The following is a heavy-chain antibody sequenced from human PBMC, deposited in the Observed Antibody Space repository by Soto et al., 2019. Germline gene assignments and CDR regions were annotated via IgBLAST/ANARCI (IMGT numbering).Heavy chain of an antibody. J-gene: IGHJ4*02. V-gene: IGHV1-3*05. CDR3: AGSIVVVTPLDY. CDR2: INAGNGNT. Sequence: QVQLVQSGAEEKKPGASVKVSCKASGYTFTSYAMHWVRQAPGQRLEWMGWINAGNGNTKYSQKFQGRVIITSDTTASTAYKGLSSLRSEDKAVYYCAGSIVVVTPLDYWGQGTLVTVSS. CDR1: GYTFTSYA. D-gene: IGHD2-21*02.